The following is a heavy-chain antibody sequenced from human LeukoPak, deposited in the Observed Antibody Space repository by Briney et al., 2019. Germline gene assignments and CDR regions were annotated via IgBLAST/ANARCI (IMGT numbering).Heavy chain of an antibody. Sequence: ASVKVSCKASGYIFINYYMHWVRQTPGQGLEWMGWINPNSGGTNYAQKFQGRVTMTRDTSISTAYMELSRLRSDDTAVYYCAREPDSSGVFDYWGQGTLVTVSS. J-gene: IGHJ4*02. V-gene: IGHV1-2*02. D-gene: IGHD3-22*01. CDR2: INPNSGGT. CDR1: GYIFINYY. CDR3: AREPDSSGVFDY.